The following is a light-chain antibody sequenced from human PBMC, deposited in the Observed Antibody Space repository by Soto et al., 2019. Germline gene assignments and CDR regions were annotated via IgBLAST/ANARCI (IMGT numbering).Light chain of an antibody. CDR1: QSFRGL. J-gene: IGKJ5*01. CDR2: DAY. Sequence: VLTQSPVTLSLSPGERATLSCRASQSFRGLLAWYQQKPGQAPRLLIYDAYNRATGIPPRFSGSGSGTDFTLTISSLEPEDFAVYYCQQRHMWPITFGQGTRLEI. CDR3: QQRHMWPIT. V-gene: IGKV3-11*01.